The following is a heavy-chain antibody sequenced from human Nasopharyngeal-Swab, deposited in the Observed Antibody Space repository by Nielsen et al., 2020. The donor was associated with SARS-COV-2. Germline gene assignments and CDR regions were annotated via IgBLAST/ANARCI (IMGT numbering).Heavy chain of an antibody. CDR1: GFTFSSYA. D-gene: IGHD6-19*01. V-gene: IGHV3-30-3*01. CDR3: ARGLKYSSGWYSYYYYGMDV. Sequence: GRSLKISCAASGFTFSSYAMHWVRQAPGKGLEWVAVISYDGSNKYYADSVKGRFTISRDNSKNTLYLQMNSLRAEDTAVYYCARGLKYSSGWYSYYYYGMDVWGQGTTVTVSS. CDR2: ISYDGSNK. J-gene: IGHJ6*02.